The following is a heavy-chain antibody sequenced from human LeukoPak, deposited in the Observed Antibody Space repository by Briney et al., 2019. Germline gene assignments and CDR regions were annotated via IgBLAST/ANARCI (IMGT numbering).Heavy chain of an antibody. Sequence: PSETLSLTCIVSGGSISSGRYSWGWIRQPPGKGLEWIGSFSYSGYTYSNLSLKSRVTISVDTSKNQFSLKLSSVTAADTAVYYCARDAGLYYYDSSGYAFGYWGQGTLVTVSS. CDR3: ARDAGLYYYDSSGYAFGY. J-gene: IGHJ4*02. D-gene: IGHD3-22*01. CDR1: GGSISSGRYS. V-gene: IGHV4-39*07. CDR2: FSYSGYT.